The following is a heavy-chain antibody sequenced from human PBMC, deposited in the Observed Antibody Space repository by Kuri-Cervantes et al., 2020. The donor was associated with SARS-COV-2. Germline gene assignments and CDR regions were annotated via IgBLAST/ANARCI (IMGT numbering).Heavy chain of an antibody. Sequence: GSLRLSCAASGFTVSSNYMSWVRQAPGKGLEWVAVIWYDGSNKYYVDSVKGRFTISRDNSKNTLYLQMNSLRAEDTAVYYCAAELVAAYGMDVWGQGTTVTVSS. J-gene: IGHJ6*02. CDR1: GFTVSSNY. D-gene: IGHD1-7*01. CDR3: AAELVAAYGMDV. V-gene: IGHV3-33*08. CDR2: IWYDGSNK.